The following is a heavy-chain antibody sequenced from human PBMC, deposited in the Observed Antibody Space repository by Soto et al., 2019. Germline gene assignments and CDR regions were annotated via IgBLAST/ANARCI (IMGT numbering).Heavy chain of an antibody. Sequence: ASVKVSCKASGYTFTSYGISWVRQAPGQGLEWMGWISAYNGNTNYAQKLQGRVTMTTDTSTSTAYMELRSLRSDDTAVYYCARRRYQLFREYYGMDVWGQGTTVTVSS. CDR3: ARRRYQLFREYYGMDV. CDR1: GYTFTSYG. CDR2: ISAYNGNT. J-gene: IGHJ6*02. D-gene: IGHD2-2*01. V-gene: IGHV1-18*01.